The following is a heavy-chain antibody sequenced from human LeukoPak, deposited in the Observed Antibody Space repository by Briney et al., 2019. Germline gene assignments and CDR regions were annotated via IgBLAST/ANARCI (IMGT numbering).Heavy chain of an antibody. CDR1: GGSFSGYY. CDR3: AREALDSSGYYGIDY. CDR2: INHSGST. D-gene: IGHD3-22*01. J-gene: IGHJ4*02. V-gene: IGHV4-34*01. Sequence: PSETLSLTCAVYGGSFSGYYWSWIRQPPGKGLEWIGEINHSGSTNYNPSLKSRVTISVDTSKNQFSLKLSSVTAADTAVYYCAREALDSSGYYGIDYWGQGTLVTVSS.